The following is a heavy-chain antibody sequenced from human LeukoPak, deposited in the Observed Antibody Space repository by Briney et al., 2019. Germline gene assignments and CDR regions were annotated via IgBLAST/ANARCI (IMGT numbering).Heavy chain of an antibody. CDR1: GFTFSSYA. D-gene: IGHD3-3*01. Sequence: GGSLRLSCAASGFTFSSYAMSWVRQAPGKGLEWVSVISGSGGSTYYADSVKGRFTISRDNSKNTLYLQMNSLRAEDTAVYYCVKDHPGRGYYKYWGQGTLVTVSS. CDR3: VKDHPGRGYYKY. V-gene: IGHV3-23*01. CDR2: ISGSGGST. J-gene: IGHJ4*02.